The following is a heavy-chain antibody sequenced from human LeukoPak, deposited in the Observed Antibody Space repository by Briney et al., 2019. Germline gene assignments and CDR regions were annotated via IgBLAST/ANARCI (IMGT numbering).Heavy chain of an antibody. V-gene: IGHV4-4*07. D-gene: IGHD6-19*01. Sequence: KPSETLSLTCIVSGGSISGKYWSWIRQPAGRGLEWIGRINTSGNTNYNPSLKSRVTMSADTSKNQFSLELTSVTAADTAVYYCASPRSSSGWDGDFDYWGQGTLVTVSS. CDR3: ASPRSSSGWDGDFDY. CDR1: GGSISGKY. CDR2: INTSGNT. J-gene: IGHJ4*02.